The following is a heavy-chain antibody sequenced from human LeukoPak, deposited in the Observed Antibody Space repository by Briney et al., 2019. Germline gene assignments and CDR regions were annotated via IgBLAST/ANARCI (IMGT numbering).Heavy chain of an antibody. J-gene: IGHJ5*02. CDR2: INPNSGDT. V-gene: IGHV1-2*02. Sequence: ASVKVSCKASGYTFTGYYMHWVRQAPGQGLEWTGWINPNSGDTNYAQKFQGRVTMTRDTSISTAYMELSRLGSDDTAVYYCARDPPYYYDSSGYYPQTWGQGTLVTVSS. CDR1: GYTFTGYY. CDR3: ARDPPYYYDSSGYYPQT. D-gene: IGHD3-22*01.